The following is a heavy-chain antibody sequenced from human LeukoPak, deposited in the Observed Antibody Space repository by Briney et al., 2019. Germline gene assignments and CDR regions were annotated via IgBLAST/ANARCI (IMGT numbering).Heavy chain of an antibody. V-gene: IGHV3-53*01. CDR3: AKSPQKVGADHIDY. CDR2: IYSGGST. CDR1: GFTVSSNY. D-gene: IGHD1-26*01. J-gene: IGHJ4*02. Sequence: GGSLRLSCAASGFTVSSNYMSWVRQAPGKGLEWVSVIYSGGSTYYADSVKGRFTISRDNSKNTLCLQMNSLRAEDTAVYYCAKSPQKVGADHIDYWGQGTLVTVSS.